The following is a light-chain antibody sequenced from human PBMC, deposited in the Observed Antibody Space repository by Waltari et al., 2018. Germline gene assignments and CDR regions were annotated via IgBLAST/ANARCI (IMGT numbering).Light chain of an antibody. CDR3: QTWGTGWV. J-gene: IGLJ3*02. CDR2: INSDGSH. V-gene: IGLV4-69*01. Sequence: QLVLTQSPSASASLGASVQLTRTLSSRHRNYAIAWHQQQPGKGPRFLMKINSDGSHNKGDGIPDRFSGSTSGAERYLTISSLQSEDEAAYYCQTWGTGWVFGGGTKLTVL. CDR1: SRHRNYA.